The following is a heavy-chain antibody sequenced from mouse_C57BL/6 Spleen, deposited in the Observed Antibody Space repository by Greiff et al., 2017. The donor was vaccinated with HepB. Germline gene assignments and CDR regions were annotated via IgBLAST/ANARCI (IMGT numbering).Heavy chain of an antibody. V-gene: IGHV1-72*01. J-gene: IGHJ3*01. CDR1: GYTFTSYW. CDR3: ARSGGDGGYDVGFAY. CDR2: IDPNSGGT. D-gene: IGHD2-2*01. Sequence: QVQLQQPGAELVKPGASVKLSCKASGYTFTSYWMHWVKQRPGRGLEWIGRIDPNSGGTKYNEKFKNKATLTVDKPSSTAYVQLSSLTSEDSAVYVCARSGGDGGYDVGFAYWGQGTLVTVSA.